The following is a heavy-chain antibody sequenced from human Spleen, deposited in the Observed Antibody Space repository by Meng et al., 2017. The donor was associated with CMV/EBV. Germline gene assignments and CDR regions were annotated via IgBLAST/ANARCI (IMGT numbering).Heavy chain of an antibody. D-gene: IGHD3-3*01. Sequence: GESLKISCSASGFTFSSYWMSWVRQAPGKGLEWVANIKQDGSEKYYVDSVKGRFTISRDNATNSLYLQMNSPRAEDTAVYYCARAPYDFWSGYSFAFDIWGQGTMVTVSS. CDR3: ARAPYDFWSGYSFAFDI. V-gene: IGHV3-7*01. J-gene: IGHJ3*02. CDR1: GFTFSSYW. CDR2: IKQDGSEK.